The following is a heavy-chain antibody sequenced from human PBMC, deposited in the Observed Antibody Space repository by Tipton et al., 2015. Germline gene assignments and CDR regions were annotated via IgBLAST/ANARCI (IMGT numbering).Heavy chain of an antibody. CDR1: GGSISSTSYY. J-gene: IGHJ3*02. V-gene: IGHV4-39*01. Sequence: TLSLTCTVSGGSISSTSYYWGWIRQPPGKGLEWIGSIYYSGNTYYNPSLKSRVTISIDTSKDQFSLKLSSVTAADTAVYYCARHGHVALPDAFDMWGQGTMVTVSS. D-gene: IGHD3-16*01. CDR3: ARHGHVALPDAFDM. CDR2: IYYSGNT.